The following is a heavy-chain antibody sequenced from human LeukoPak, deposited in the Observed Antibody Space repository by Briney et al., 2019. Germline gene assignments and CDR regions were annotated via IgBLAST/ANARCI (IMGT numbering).Heavy chain of an antibody. D-gene: IGHD3-22*01. CDR1: GYTFTSYG. V-gene: IGHV1-18*01. CDR3: ARVYYYESSGYYFPPDY. J-gene: IGHJ4*02. Sequence: ASVKVSCKASGYTFTSYGISWVRQAPGQGLEWMGWISAYNGNTNYAQKLQGRVTMTTDTSTSTAYMELRSLRSDDTAVFYCARVYYYESSGYYFPPDYWGQGTLVTVSS. CDR2: ISAYNGNT.